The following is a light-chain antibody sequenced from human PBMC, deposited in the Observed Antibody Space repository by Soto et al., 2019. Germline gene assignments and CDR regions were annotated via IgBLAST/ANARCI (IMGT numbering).Light chain of an antibody. J-gene: IGKJ1*01. CDR3: QKYNSAPWT. CDR1: QGISSY. Sequence: IRMTHSPSSLSASTGDIVTITFRASQGISSYLAWYQQKPGKAPKLLIYDASALPRGVPSRFSGSGSGTDFTLTISSLQPEDVATYHCQKYNSAPWTFGQGTKVDIK. V-gene: IGKV1-8*01. CDR2: DAS.